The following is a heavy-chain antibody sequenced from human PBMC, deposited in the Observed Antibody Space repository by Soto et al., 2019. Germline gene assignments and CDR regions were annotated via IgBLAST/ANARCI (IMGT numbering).Heavy chain of an antibody. J-gene: IGHJ4*02. Sequence: ASVKVSCKASGYTFTGYYMHWVRQAPGQGLEWMGWINPNSGGTNYAQKIQGWVTMTRDTSISTAYIELSRLRSDDTAVYYCARASGWYYFDYWGQGTLVTVSS. D-gene: IGHD6-19*01. CDR1: GYTFTGYY. CDR2: INPNSGGT. V-gene: IGHV1-2*04. CDR3: ARASGWYYFDY.